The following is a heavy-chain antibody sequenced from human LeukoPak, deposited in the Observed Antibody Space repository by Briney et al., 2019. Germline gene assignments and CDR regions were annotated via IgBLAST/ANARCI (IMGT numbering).Heavy chain of an antibody. CDR2: INPNNGGA. CDR1: GHTFTGYY. D-gene: IGHD1-26*01. J-gene: IGHJ4*02. V-gene: IGHV1-2*02. CDR3: TRRLGGSSEGYDY. Sequence: ASVKVSCKASGHTFTGYYIHWVRQAPGQGLEWMGWINPNNGGAKYTQRFLGRVTMTGDTSINTAYMEVTSLRSDDTAVYYCTRRLGGSSEGYDYWGQGTLVTVSS.